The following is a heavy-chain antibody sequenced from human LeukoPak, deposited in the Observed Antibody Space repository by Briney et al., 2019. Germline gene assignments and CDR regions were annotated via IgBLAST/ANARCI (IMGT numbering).Heavy chain of an antibody. CDR3: ARGPPHCSSTSCHYYYYYYYMDV. D-gene: IGHD2-2*01. J-gene: IGHJ6*03. V-gene: IGHV1-8*01. CDR1: GYTFTSYD. CDR2: MNPNSGST. Sequence: ASVKVSCKASGYTFTSYDINWVRQATGQGLEWMGWMNPNSGSTGYAQKFQGRVTMTRNTSISTAYMELSSLRSEDTAVYYCARGPPHCSSTSCHYYYYYYYMDVWGKGTTVTVSS.